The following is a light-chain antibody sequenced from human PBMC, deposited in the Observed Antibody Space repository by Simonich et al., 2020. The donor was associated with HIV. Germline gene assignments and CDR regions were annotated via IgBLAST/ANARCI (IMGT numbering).Light chain of an antibody. Sequence: SYELAQPPSVSVSPGKTARITCSGDALPKQDAYWYQQKPGQAPVLVIYKDSERPSGIPERFSGASSGTTVTLTIGGVQAEDEADYYCQSVDSSGSYVVFGGGTKLTVL. V-gene: IGLV3-25*03. CDR3: QSVDSSGSYVV. J-gene: IGLJ2*01. CDR1: ALPKQD. CDR2: KDS.